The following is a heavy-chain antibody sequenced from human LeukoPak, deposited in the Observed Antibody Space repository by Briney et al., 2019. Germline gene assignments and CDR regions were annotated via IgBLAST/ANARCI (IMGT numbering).Heavy chain of an antibody. CDR3: ARDKQQLVHLSQAASGSGSWYFDL. Sequence: SETLSLTCTVSGGSISSYYWSWIRQPAGKGLEWIGRIHTSGSTNYNPSLKSRVTMSVDTSKNPFSLKLSSVTAADTAVYYCARDKQQLVHLSQAASGSGSWYFDLWGRGTLVTVSS. J-gene: IGHJ2*01. V-gene: IGHV4-4*07. CDR1: GGSISSYY. D-gene: IGHD6-13*01. CDR2: IHTSGST.